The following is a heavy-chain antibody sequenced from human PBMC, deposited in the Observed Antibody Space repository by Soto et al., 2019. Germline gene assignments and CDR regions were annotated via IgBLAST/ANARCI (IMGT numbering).Heavy chain of an antibody. CDR1: GFTFSSNW. D-gene: IGHD1-1*01. CDR2: INQDGNED. V-gene: IGHV3-7*01. CDR3: ARTGDGHHDFLDY. J-gene: IGHJ4*02. Sequence: GGSLRLSCAASGFTFSSNWMNWVRQAPGEGLEWVANINQDGNEDNLLDSVKGRFTISRDNAKNSLFLQMNSLRVDDTAVYYCARTGDGHHDFLDYWGQGALVTVSS.